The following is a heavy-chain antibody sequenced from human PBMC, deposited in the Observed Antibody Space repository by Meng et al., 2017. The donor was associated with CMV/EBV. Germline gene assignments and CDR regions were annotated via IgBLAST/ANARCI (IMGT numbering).Heavy chain of an antibody. CDR1: GFTFSSYA. Sequence: VALYGSGGGLVKRGGALRFSCAASGFTFSSYAMSWVRQAQGKGREWVSAISGSGGSTYYADSVKGRFTISRDNSKNTLYLQMNSLRAEDTAVYYCAKGGIQLWPTLFDYWGQGTLVTVSS. CDR3: AKGGIQLWPTLFDY. V-gene: IGHV3-23*01. D-gene: IGHD5-18*01. CDR2: ISGSGGST. J-gene: IGHJ4*02.